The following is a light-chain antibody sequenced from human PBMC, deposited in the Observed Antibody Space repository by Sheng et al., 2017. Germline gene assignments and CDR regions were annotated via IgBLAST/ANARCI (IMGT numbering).Light chain of an antibody. CDR3: QQYGSSPRS. CDR2: AAS. V-gene: IGKV3-20*01. Sequence: EVLMTQSPATVSVSPGQRVTLSCRASRSVASNYLAWYQLKPGQAPRLLFYAASSRATGVPDRFGGSGSGTDFTLTITRLEPEDFAMYFCQQYGSSPRSFGQGTKVEI. J-gene: IGKJ1*01. CDR1: RSVASNY.